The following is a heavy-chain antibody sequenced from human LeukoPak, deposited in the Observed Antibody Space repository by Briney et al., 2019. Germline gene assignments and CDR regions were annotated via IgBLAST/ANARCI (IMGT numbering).Heavy chain of an antibody. CDR3: AKTYAPIAVAGNFDY. Sequence: GGSLRLSCAASGFTFSSYGMHWVRQAPGKGLEWVAVISYDGSNKYYADSVKGRFTISRDNSKNTLYLQMNSLRAEDTAVYYCAKTYAPIAVAGNFDYWGQGTLVTVSS. V-gene: IGHV3-30*18. CDR2: ISYDGSNK. CDR1: GFTFSSYG. J-gene: IGHJ4*02. D-gene: IGHD6-19*01.